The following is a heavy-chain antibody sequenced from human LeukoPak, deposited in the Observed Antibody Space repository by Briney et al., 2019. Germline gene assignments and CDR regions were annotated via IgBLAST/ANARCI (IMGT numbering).Heavy chain of an antibody. V-gene: IGHV4-59*01. CDR3: SIEGVTKYYFDY. D-gene: IGHD4-11*01. CDR2: IYYSGST. CDR1: RGSISSYY. Sequence: SETLSLTCTVSRGSISSYYWSWIRQPPGKGLEWIGYIYYSGSTDYNPSLKSRVTISVDTSKNQFSLKLSSLTAADTAVYYCSIEGVTKYYFDYWGQGTLVTVSS. J-gene: IGHJ4*02.